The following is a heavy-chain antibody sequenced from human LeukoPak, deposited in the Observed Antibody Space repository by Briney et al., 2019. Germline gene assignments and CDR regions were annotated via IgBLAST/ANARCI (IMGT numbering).Heavy chain of an antibody. CDR1: GYSFTSYW. CDR2: ISTDGSIT. D-gene: IGHD4-23*01. J-gene: IGHJ4*02. V-gene: IGHV3-74*01. Sequence: GESLKISCKGSGYSFTSYWIGWVRQAPGKGLVWVSRISTDGSITGYADFVKGRFTISRDNAKNTLYLQLNSLGAEDTAVYYCVRDRTVVTLFDYWGQGALVTVSS. CDR3: VRDRTVVTLFDY.